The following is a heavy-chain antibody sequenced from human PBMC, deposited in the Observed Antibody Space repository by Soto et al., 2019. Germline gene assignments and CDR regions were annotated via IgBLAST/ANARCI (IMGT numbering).Heavy chain of an antibody. J-gene: IGHJ6*04. D-gene: IGHD7-27*01. V-gene: IGHV4-31*03. Sequence: PSETLSLTCKVSGGAIDRGGYYWCWIRQHPGKGLEWIGHIYYTGSAYYKPSLKSRVSMSIDTSQNQFSLELISVTAADTAVYYCARVGTSYARRGLDVWGKGTTVTVSS. CDR1: GGAIDRGGYY. CDR2: IYYTGSA. CDR3: ARVGTSYARRGLDV.